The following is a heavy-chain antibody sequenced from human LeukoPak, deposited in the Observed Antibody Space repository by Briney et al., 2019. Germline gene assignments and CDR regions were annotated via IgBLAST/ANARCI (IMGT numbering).Heavy chain of an antibody. V-gene: IGHV4-31*03. CDR2: IYYSGST. J-gene: IGHJ3*02. CDR3: ARDIVVVVAATRRTDAFDI. Sequence: SETLSLTCTVSGVSISSGGYYWSWIRQHPGKGLEWIGYIYYSGSTYYNPSLKSRVTISVDTSKNQFYLKLSSVTAADTAVYYCARDIVVVVAATRRTDAFDIWGQGTMVTVSS. CDR1: GVSISSGGYY. D-gene: IGHD2-15*01.